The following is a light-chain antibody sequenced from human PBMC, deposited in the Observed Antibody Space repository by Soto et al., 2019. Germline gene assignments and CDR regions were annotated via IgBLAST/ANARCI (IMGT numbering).Light chain of an antibody. CDR3: QQYGRSPFT. CDR2: AAS. J-gene: IGKJ3*01. Sequence: EIVLTQSPGTLSFSPGERATLSFRASQSVSSIYLAWYQQKPGRAPRLLIYAASNRATGIPDRFSGSGSGTDFTLTISRLEHEDVAVYYCQQYGRSPFTFGPGTTVHIK. V-gene: IGKV3-20*01. CDR1: QSVSSIY.